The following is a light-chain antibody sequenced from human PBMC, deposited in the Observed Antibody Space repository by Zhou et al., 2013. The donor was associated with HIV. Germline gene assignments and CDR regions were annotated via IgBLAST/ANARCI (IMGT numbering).Light chain of an antibody. V-gene: IGKV3-15*01. CDR3: QQYNNWPPFT. CDR1: QSVRSGN. CDR2: AAS. Sequence: EIVLTQSPGTLSLSPGDRATLSCRASQSVRSGNLAWYQHKPGQAPRLLIYAASTRATGIPARFSGSGSGTEFTLTISGLQSEDFAVYYCQQYNNWPPFTFGPGTKVDIK. J-gene: IGKJ3*01.